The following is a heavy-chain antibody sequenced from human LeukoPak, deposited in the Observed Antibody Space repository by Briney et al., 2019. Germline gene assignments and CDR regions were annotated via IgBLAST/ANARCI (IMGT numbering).Heavy chain of an antibody. CDR3: ARDLWRVGATTTFDY. D-gene: IGHD1-26*01. V-gene: IGHV1-18*01. J-gene: IGHJ4*02. Sequence: ASVKVSCKASGYTFTSYGISWVRQAPGQGLEWMGWISAYNGNTNYAQKLQGRVTMTTDTSTSTVYMELSSLRSEDTAVYYCARDLWRVGATTTFDYWGQGTLVTVSS. CDR2: ISAYNGNT. CDR1: GYTFTSYG.